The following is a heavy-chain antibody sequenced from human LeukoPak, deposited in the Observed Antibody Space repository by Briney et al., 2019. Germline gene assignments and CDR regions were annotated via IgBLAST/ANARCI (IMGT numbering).Heavy chain of an antibody. CDR1: GFTFSTYA. D-gene: IGHD6-19*01. V-gene: IGHV3-23*01. J-gene: IGHJ4*02. CDR3: AKGGWADY. CDR2: ISDNADNT. Sequence: GGSLRLSCAASGFTFSTYAMTSVRQAPGKGLEWVSGISDNADNTNYSDSVKGRFTISRDNSKYTVYLQMNSLRVEDTAIYYCAKGGWADYWGQGPLVTVSS.